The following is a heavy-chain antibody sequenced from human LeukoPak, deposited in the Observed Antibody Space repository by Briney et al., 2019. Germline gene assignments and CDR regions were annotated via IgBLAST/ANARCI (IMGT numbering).Heavy chain of an antibody. CDR2: ISGSGGST. D-gene: IGHD3-16*02. J-gene: IGHJ4*02. Sequence: GGSLRLSCAASGFTFSSYAMSWVRQAPGKGLEWVSAISGSGGSTYYAGSVKGRFTISRDNSKNTLYLQMNSLRAEDTAVYYCAKSSVWGSYRYVAYWGQGTLVTVSS. V-gene: IGHV3-23*01. CDR3: AKSSVWGSYRYVAY. CDR1: GFTFSSYA.